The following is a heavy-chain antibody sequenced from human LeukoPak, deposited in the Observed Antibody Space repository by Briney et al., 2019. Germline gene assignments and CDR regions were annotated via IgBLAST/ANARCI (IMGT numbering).Heavy chain of an antibody. J-gene: IGHJ4*02. CDR3: AKDVDCSGGSCYPLSYFDY. D-gene: IGHD2-15*01. CDR2: ISGSGGST. CDR1: GFTFSSYA. Sequence: GGSLRLSCAASGFTFSSYAMSWVRQAPGKGLEWVSAISGSGGSTYYADSVKGRFTISRDNSKNTLYLQMNSLRAEDTAVYYCAKDVDCSGGSCYPLSYFDYWGQGTLVTVS. V-gene: IGHV3-23*01.